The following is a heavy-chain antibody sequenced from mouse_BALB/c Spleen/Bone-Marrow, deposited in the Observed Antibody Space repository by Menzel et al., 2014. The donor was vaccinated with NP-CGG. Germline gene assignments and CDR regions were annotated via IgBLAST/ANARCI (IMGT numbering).Heavy chain of an antibody. CDR1: GYSITSGYS. CDR3: TKRQIHYYGYYFDY. V-gene: IGHV3-1*02. Sequence: DVKLVESGPDLVKPSQSLSLTCTVTGYSITSGYSWHWIRQLPGNKLEWMGYIQYSGSTNYNPSLKSRISITRDTSKNQFFLQLNSVTTEDTATYYCTKRQIHYYGYYFDYWGQGTTLTVSS. D-gene: IGHD1-2*01. CDR2: IQYSGST. J-gene: IGHJ2*01.